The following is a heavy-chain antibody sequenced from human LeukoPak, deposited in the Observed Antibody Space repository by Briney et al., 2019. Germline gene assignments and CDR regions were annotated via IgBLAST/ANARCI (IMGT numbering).Heavy chain of an antibody. V-gene: IGHV4-39*07. CDR3: ARGRYDFWSEDY. CDR2: IYYTGST. J-gene: IGHJ4*02. CDR1: GGSISSDTYY. Sequence: SETLSLTCTVSGGSISSDTYYWGWIRQTPGKGLEWIGTIYYTGSTYFNPSLKSRVTISVDTSKNQFSLKLSSVTAADTAVYYCARGRYDFWSEDYWGQGTLVTVSS. D-gene: IGHD3-3*01.